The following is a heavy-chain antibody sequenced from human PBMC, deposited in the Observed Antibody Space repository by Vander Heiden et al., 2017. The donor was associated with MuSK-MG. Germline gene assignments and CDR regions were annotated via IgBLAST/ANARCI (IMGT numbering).Heavy chain of an antibody. CDR1: GFTFSSYA. D-gene: IGHD6-19*01. J-gene: IGHJ4*02. CDR2: ISGSGGST. V-gene: IGHV3-23*01. Sequence: EVQLLESGGGLVQPGGSLRLSCAASGFTFSSYAMSWVRQAPGKGLEWVSAISGSGGSTYYADSVKGRFTISRDNSKNTLYLQMNSLRAEDTAVYYCANGHSSGWYDGPYFDYWGQGTLVTVSS. CDR3: ANGHSSGWYDGPYFDY.